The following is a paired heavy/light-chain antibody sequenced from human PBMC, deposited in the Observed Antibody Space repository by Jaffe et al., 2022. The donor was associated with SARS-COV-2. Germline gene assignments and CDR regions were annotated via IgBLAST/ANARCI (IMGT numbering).Light chain of an antibody. CDR1: QSVSSSY. CDR2: GAS. CDR3: QQYGSSPPMT. V-gene: IGKV3-20*01. Sequence: EIVLTQSPGTLSLSPGERATLSCRASQSVSSSYLAWYQQKPGQAPRLLIYGASSRATGIPDRFSGSGSGTDFTLTISRLEPEDFAVYYCQQYGSSPPMTFGQGTKVEIK. J-gene: IGKJ1*01.
Heavy chain of an antibody. D-gene: IGHD3-9*01. CDR3: ARVDYDILTGYHPQDHLYYYYGMDV. J-gene: IGHJ6*02. CDR2: IIPIFGTA. V-gene: IGHV1-69*01. Sequence: QVQLVQSGAEVKKPGSSVKVSCKASGGTFSSYAISWVRQAPGQGLEWMGGIIPIFGTANYAQKFQGRVTITADESTSTAYMELSSLRSEDTAVYYCARVDYDILTGYHPQDHLYYYYGMDVWGQGTTVTVSS. CDR1: GGTFSSYA.